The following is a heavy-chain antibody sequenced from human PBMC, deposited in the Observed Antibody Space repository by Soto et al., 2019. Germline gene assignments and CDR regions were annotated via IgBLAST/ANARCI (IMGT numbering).Heavy chain of an antibody. CDR3: AGDVDTTSHLNWFDP. CDR2: IWYHGTTK. J-gene: IGHJ5*02. Sequence: GGSLRLSCEVSGFSLSRYGMHWVRQAPGKGLEWVAVIWYHGTTKNYADSVKGRFTISRDISKNTVYLQMDSLEVEDTAVYYCAGDVDTTSHLNWFDPWGQGVMVTVS. V-gene: IGHV3-33*01. CDR1: GFSLSRYG. D-gene: IGHD5-18*01.